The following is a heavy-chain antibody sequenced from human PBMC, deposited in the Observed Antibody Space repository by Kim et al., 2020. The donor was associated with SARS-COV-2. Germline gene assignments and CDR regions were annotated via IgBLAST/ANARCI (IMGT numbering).Heavy chain of an antibody. V-gene: IGHV4-34*01. D-gene: IGHD3-9*01. CDR3: ARTIFSWSSFWFDP. J-gene: IGHJ5*02. Sequence: NPSLKSRVTISVDTSKNQFSLKLSSVTAADTAVYYCARTIFSWSSFWFDPWGQGTLVTVSS.